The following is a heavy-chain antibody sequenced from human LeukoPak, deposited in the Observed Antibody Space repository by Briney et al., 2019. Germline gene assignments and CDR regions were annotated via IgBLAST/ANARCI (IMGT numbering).Heavy chain of an antibody. CDR3: VQDLWYGEYEY. D-gene: IGHD3-10*01. V-gene: IGHV3-48*03. Sequence: GGSLRLSCAASGFTFSSYEMNWVRQAPGKGLEWVSYISSSGSTIYYADSVKGRFTISRDNSKNTLYLQMNSLRGEDTATYYCVQDLWYGEYEYWGQGTLVTVSS. CDR2: ISSSGSTI. J-gene: IGHJ4*02. CDR1: GFTFSSYE.